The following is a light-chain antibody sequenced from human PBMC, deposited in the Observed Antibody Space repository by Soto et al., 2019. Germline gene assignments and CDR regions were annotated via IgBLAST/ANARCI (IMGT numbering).Light chain of an antibody. J-gene: IGKJ4*01. CDR1: QSVSSY. Sequence: EIMLTQSPATLSLSPGERATLSCRASQSVSSYLAWYQQKPGQAPRLLIYDASNRATGIPARFSGSGSGTDFTLTISSLEPEDFAVYYCQQRSNWPLTFGGWTKVEIK. V-gene: IGKV3-11*01. CDR3: QQRSNWPLT. CDR2: DAS.